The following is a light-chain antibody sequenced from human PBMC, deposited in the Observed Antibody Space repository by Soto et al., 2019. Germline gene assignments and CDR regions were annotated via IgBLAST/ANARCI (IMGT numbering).Light chain of an antibody. Sequence: EIVRTQSPATLSVSPRERATLSCRARQSVSSNLAWYQQKPGQAPRLLIYGASTRATGIPARFSGSGSGTEFTLTISSLQSEDFAVYYCQQYNNWPPYTFGQGTKLQIK. CDR1: QSVSSN. J-gene: IGKJ2*01. CDR3: QQYNNWPPYT. CDR2: GAS. V-gene: IGKV3-15*01.